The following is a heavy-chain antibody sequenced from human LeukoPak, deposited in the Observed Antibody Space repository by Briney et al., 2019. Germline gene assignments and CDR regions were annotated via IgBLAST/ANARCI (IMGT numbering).Heavy chain of an antibody. CDR2: IIPIFGTA. V-gene: IGHV1-69*05. CDR3: ARVRNKNSGYYWY. D-gene: IGHD3-22*01. CDR1: GCTFSSYA. J-gene: IGHJ1*01. Sequence: SVNVSCKASGCTFSSYAISRVRQAPGQGLEWMGGIIPIFGTANYAQKFQGGVTITTDESTSTAYMELSSLRSEDTAVYYCARVRNKNSGYYWYWGQGTLVTVSS.